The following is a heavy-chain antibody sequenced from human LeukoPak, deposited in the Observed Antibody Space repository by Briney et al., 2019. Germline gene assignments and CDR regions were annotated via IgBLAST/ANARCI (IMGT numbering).Heavy chain of an antibody. CDR1: GFTFSSYS. V-gene: IGHV3-21*01. D-gene: IGHD5-18*01. CDR2: ISSSSSYI. Sequence: PGGSLRLSCAASGFTFSSYSMNWVRQAPGKGLEWVSSISSSSSYIYYADSVKGRFTISRDNAKNTLYLQMNSLRAEDTAVYYCARDTGDGYSYGFAISIDYWGPGELVTVSS. J-gene: IGHJ4*02. CDR3: ARDTGDGYSYGFAISIDY.